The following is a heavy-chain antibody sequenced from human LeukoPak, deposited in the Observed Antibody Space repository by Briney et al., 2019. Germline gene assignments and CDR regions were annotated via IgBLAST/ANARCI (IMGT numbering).Heavy chain of an antibody. CDR3: AKGVYSYGFADFDY. J-gene: IGHJ4*02. V-gene: IGHV3-23*01. CDR2: ISGSGGST. Sequence: QPGGSLRLSCAASGFTFDDYAMSWVRQAPGKGLEWVSAISGSGGSTYYADSVKGRFTISRDNSKNTLYLQMNSLRAEDTAVYYCAKGVYSYGFADFDYWGQGTLVTVSS. D-gene: IGHD5-18*01. CDR1: GFTFDDYA.